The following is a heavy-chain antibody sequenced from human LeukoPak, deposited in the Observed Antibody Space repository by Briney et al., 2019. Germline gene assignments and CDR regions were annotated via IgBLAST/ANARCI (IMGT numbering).Heavy chain of an antibody. CDR1: GGTFSSYA. D-gene: IGHD5-24*01. Sequence: VASVKVSCKASGGTFSSYAISWVRQAPGQGLEWMGGIIPIFGTANYAQKFQGRVTITADESTSTAYMELSSLRSEDTAVYYCARDGMADKTFYYYYGMDVWGQGTTVTVSS. CDR2: IIPIFGTA. V-gene: IGHV1-69*13. CDR3: ARDGMADKTFYYYYGMDV. J-gene: IGHJ6*02.